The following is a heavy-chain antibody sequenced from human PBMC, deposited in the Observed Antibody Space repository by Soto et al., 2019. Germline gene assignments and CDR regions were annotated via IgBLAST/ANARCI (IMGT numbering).Heavy chain of an antibody. J-gene: IGHJ5*02. CDR1: GGSISSNSYY. Sequence: SETLSLTCTVSGGSISSNSYYWGWIRQPPGKGLEWIGSIYYTGRTYYNPSLKSRVTISVDTSKNQFSLRLSSVTAADTAMYFCARQWPFGVVIILKWFDPWGQGTLGTVSS. D-gene: IGHD3-3*01. CDR2: IYYTGRT. CDR3: ARQWPFGVVIILKWFDP. V-gene: IGHV4-39*01.